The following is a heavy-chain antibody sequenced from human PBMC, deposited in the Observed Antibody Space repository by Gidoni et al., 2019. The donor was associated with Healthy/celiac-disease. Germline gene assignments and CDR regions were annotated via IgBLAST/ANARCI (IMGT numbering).Heavy chain of an antibody. V-gene: IGHV3-30-3*01. J-gene: IGHJ4*02. CDR2: ISYDGSNK. D-gene: IGHD3-22*01. CDR3: ARVYHDSSGYYYESNSPPDY. CDR1: GFPFSSSA. Sequence: QVQLVESGGGVVQPGRSLRLSCAASGFPFSSSAMHWVRQAPGKGLEWVAVISYDGSNKYYADSVKGRFTISRDNSKNTLCLQMNSLRAEDTAVYYCARVYHDSSGYYYESNSPPDYWGQGTLVTVSS.